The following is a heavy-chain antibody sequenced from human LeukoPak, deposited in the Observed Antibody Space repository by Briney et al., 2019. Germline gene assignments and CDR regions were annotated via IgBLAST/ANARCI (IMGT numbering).Heavy chain of an antibody. J-gene: IGHJ4*02. CDR2: IIPIFGTA. CDR1: GGTFSSYA. V-gene: IGHV1-69*05. Sequence: SVKVSCKASGGTFSSYAISWVRQAPGQGLEWMGGIIPIFGTANYAQKFQGRVTITTDESASTAYMELSSLRSEDTAVYYCARDLRGYFDYWGQGTLVTVSS. CDR3: ARDLRGYFDY. D-gene: IGHD3-10*01.